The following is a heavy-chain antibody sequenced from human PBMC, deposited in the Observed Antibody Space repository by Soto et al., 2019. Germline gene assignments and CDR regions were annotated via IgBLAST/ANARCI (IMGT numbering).Heavy chain of an antibody. D-gene: IGHD3-22*01. CDR3: ARDPTYYYDSSGY. V-gene: IGHV3-23*01. Sequence: PGGSLRLSCAASGFTFSSYAMSWVRQAPGKGLEWVSAISGSGGSTYYADSVKGRFTISRDNSKNTLYLQMNSLRAEDAAVYYCARDPTYYYDSSGYWGQGTLVTVSS. CDR1: GFTFSSYA. CDR2: ISGSGGST. J-gene: IGHJ4*02.